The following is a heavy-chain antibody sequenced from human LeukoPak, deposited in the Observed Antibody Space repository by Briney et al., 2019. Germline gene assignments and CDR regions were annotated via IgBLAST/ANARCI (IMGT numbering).Heavy chain of an antibody. J-gene: IGHJ4*02. CDR1: GGSISTSSYY. Sequence: LSLTCTASGGSISTSSYYWGWIRQAPGKGLEWVAVISYDGSNKYYADSVKGRFTISRDNSKNTLYLQMNSLRAEDTAVYYCASPQAYSSGWYYFDYWGQGTLVTVSS. V-gene: IGHV3-30-3*01. CDR3: ASPQAYSSGWYYFDY. D-gene: IGHD6-19*01. CDR2: ISYDGSNK.